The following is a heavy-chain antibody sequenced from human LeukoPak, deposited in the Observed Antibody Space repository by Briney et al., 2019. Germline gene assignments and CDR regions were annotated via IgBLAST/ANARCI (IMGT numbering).Heavy chain of an antibody. J-gene: IGHJ4*02. CDR2: AIPFLGTA. Sequence: ASVKVSCKASGGTFISYVISWVRQASGQGLEWMGGAIPFLGTANYAQKFQDRITITAEKSTTTTYMELRSLRSDDTAIYYCAILGTVPYWGQGPQITVSS. CDR3: AILGTVPY. D-gene: IGHD1-26*01. CDR1: GGTFISYV. V-gene: IGHV1-69*06.